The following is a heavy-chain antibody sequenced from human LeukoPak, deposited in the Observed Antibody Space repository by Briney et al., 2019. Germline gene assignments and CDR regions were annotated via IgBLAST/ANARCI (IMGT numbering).Heavy chain of an antibody. D-gene: IGHD2-2*02. CDR1: GGSFSGYY. V-gene: IGHV4-34*01. CDR2: INHSGST. J-gene: IGHJ3*02. Sequence: SETLSLTCAVYGGSFSGYYWSWIRQPPGKGLEWIGEINHSGSTNYNPSLKSRVTISVDTSKNQFSLKLSPVTAADTAVYYCARVVGIVVVPAAITNDAFDIWGQGTMVTVSS. CDR3: ARVVGIVVVPAAITNDAFDI.